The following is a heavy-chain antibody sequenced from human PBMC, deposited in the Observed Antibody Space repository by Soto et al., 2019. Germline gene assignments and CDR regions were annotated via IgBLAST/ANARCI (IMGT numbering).Heavy chain of an antibody. CDR3: ARALTPLPGKT. CDR2: IYYSGST. D-gene: IGHD3-10*01. V-gene: IGHV4-59*01. CDR1: GGSISSYY. Sequence: SETLSLTCTVSGGSISSYYWSWIRQPPGKGLEWIGNIYYSGSTNYNPSLKSRVTISVDTSKNQFSLKLSSVTAADTAVYYCARALTPLPGKTWGQGTLVTVSS. J-gene: IGHJ4*02.